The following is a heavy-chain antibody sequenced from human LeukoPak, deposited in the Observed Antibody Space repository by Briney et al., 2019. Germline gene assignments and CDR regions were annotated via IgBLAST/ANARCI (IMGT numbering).Heavy chain of an antibody. CDR2: IGTGNTNT. CDR3: AKRVAAAGRTYYFDY. D-gene: IGHD6-13*01. J-gene: IGHJ4*02. Sequence: GGSLRLSCEASGFTFSSHAMSWVRQAPGKGLEWVSVIGTGNTNTYYADSVKGRLTISRDNSKNTVYLQMSSLRPEDTAVYYCAKRVAAAGRTYYFDYWGQGTLVIVSS. V-gene: IGHV3-23*01. CDR1: GFTFSSHA.